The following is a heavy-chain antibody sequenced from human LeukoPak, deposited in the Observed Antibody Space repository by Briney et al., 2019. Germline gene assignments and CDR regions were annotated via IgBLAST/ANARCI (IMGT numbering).Heavy chain of an antibody. Sequence: SETLSLTCAVYGGSFSGYYWSWIRQPPGKGLEGIGEINHSGSTNYNPSLKSRVTISVDTSKNQFSLKLSSVTAADTAVYYCARESSHYDSSGYYYAQDAFDIWGQGTMVTVSS. CDR2: INHSGST. D-gene: IGHD3-22*01. CDR1: GGSFSGYY. J-gene: IGHJ3*02. CDR3: ARESSHYDSSGYYYAQDAFDI. V-gene: IGHV4-34*01.